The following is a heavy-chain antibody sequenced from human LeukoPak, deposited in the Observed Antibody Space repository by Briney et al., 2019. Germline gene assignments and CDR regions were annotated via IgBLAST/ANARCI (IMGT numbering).Heavy chain of an antibody. J-gene: IGHJ4*02. CDR2: ISSSGGTI. V-gene: IGHV3-48*03. D-gene: IGHD2-15*01. Sequence: GGSPRLSCAASGFTFSSYEMNWVRQTPGKGLEWLSYISSSGGTIYYADSVKGRFTISRDNAKSSLYLQMNGLRAEDTAVYYCAKSSPTNGWYWGQGTLVTVFS. CDR1: GFTFSSYE. CDR3: AKSSPTNGWY.